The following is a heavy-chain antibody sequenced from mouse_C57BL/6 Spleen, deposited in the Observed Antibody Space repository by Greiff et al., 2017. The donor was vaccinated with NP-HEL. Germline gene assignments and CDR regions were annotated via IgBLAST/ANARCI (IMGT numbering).Heavy chain of an antibody. Sequence: VQLQQSGAELVKPGASVKISCKASGYAFSSYWMNWVKQRPGKGLEWIGQIYPGDGDTNYNGKFKGKATLTADKSSSTAYMQLSSLTSEDSAVYFCARSTTGVATDFDVWGTGTTVTVSS. CDR1: GYAFSSYW. V-gene: IGHV1-80*01. D-gene: IGHD1-1*01. CDR3: ARSTTGVATDFDV. J-gene: IGHJ1*03. CDR2: IYPGDGDT.